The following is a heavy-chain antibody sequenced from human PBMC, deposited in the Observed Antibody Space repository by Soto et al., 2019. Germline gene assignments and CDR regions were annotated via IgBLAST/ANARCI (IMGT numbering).Heavy chain of an antibody. CDR1: GGSISSSNW. CDR2: IYHSGST. V-gene: IGHV4-4*02. J-gene: IGHJ6*02. Sequence: QVQLQESGPGLVKPSGTLSLTCAVSGGSISSSNWWRWVRQPPGKGLEWIGEIYHSGSTNYNPSLKSRVTISVDKSKNQFSLKLSSVTAADTAVYYCASAEWAYYDFWSGYYSVLDVWGQGTTVTVSS. CDR3: ASAEWAYYDFWSGYYSVLDV. D-gene: IGHD3-3*01.